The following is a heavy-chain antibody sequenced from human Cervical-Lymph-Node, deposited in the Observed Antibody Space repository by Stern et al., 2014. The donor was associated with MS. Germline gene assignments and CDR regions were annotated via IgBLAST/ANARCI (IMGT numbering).Heavy chain of an antibody. CDR1: GFNFNVHW. D-gene: IGHD4-17*01. CDR2: IKEDAVET. Sequence: EVQLVESGGGLVQPGGSRRLSCAASGFNFNVHWMSWVRQAPGKGLEWVANIKEDAVETYYVDSVKGRFTITRDNAKNSLYLHMTSLTAEDTAVYYCVRLTTVTPTIWGQGTLITVSS. CDR3: VRLTTVTPTI. J-gene: IGHJ4*02. V-gene: IGHV3-7*03.